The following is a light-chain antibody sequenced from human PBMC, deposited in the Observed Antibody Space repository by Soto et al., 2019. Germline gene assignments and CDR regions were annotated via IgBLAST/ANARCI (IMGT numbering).Light chain of an antibody. CDR2: VAS. Sequence: DIQLTQSPSFLSASVGDRVTITCRASQDTRSYLAWYQQNPGKAPKLLIYVASTLQSGVPSRFSGSGSGTEFTLTISSLQPEDFATYYCQQHNSYPLTFGPGTKVEIK. V-gene: IGKV1-9*01. CDR3: QQHNSYPLT. CDR1: QDTRSY. J-gene: IGKJ3*01.